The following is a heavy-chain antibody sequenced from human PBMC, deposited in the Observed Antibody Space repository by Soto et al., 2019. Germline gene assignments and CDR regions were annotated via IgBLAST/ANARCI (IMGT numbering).Heavy chain of an antibody. CDR1: GYTFTSYG. D-gene: IGHD3-22*01. V-gene: IGHV1-18*01. J-gene: IGHJ5*02. CDR3: ARGGWNYYYDSSGYMAPHWFDP. CDR2: ISAYNGNT. Sequence: GASVKVSCKASGYTFTSYGISWVRQAPGQGLEWMGWISAYNGNTNYAQKLQGRVTMTTDTSTSTAYMELRSLRSDDTAVYYCARGGWNYYYDSSGYMAPHWFDPWGQGTLVTVSS.